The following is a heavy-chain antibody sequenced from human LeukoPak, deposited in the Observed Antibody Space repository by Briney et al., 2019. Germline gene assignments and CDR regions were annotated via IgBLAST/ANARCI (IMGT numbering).Heavy chain of an antibody. V-gene: IGHV7-4-1*02. CDR3: ARDSSPPDIVVVPAAISLGSHFDY. CDR1: GYTFTSYA. J-gene: IGHJ4*02. CDR2: INTNTGNP. D-gene: IGHD2-2*01. Sequence: ASVKVSCKASGYTFTSYAMKWVRQAPGQGLEWMGWINTNTGNPTYAQGFTGRFVFSLDTSVSTAYLQISSLKAEDTAVYYCARDSSPPDIVVVPAAISLGSHFDYWGQGTLVTVSS.